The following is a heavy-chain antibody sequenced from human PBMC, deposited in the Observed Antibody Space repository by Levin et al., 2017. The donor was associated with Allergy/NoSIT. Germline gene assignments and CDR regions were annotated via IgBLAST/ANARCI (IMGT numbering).Heavy chain of an antibody. Sequence: GGSLRLSCAASGFTFSSYSMNWVRQAPGKGLEWVSSISSSSSYIYYADSVKGRFTISRDNAKNSLYLQMNSLRAEDTAVYYCARAAYYYGSGSHGFDPWGQGTLVTVSS. J-gene: IGHJ5*02. CDR3: ARAAYYYGSGSHGFDP. V-gene: IGHV3-21*01. CDR1: GFTFSSYS. CDR2: ISSSSSYI. D-gene: IGHD3-10*01.